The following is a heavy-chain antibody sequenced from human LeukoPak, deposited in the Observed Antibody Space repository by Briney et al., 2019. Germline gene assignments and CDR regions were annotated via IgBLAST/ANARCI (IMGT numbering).Heavy chain of an antibody. V-gene: IGHV3-23*01. CDR1: GFTFSTYA. Sequence: GGSLRLSCAASGFTFSTYAVSWVRQAPGKGLEWVSAISGSGGNTYYADSVKGRFTISRDNSKNTLYLQMNSLRAEDTAVYYCAKTLNGVVAGKDDYWGQGTLVTVSS. CDR2: ISGSGGNT. D-gene: IGHD6-19*01. J-gene: IGHJ4*02. CDR3: AKTLNGVVAGKDDY.